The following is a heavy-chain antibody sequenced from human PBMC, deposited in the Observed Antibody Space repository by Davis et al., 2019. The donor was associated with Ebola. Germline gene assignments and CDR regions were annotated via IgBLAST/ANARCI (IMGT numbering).Heavy chain of an antibody. V-gene: IGHV1-18*01. J-gene: IGHJ4*02. D-gene: IGHD3-22*01. CDR2: ISAYNGNT. CDR3: ARGVTMIVVGNYFDY. Sequence: ASVKVSCKASGGTFSSYAISWVRQAPGQGLEWMGWISAYNGNTNYAQKLQGRVTMTTDTSTSTAYMELRSLRSDDTAVYYCARGVTMIVVGNYFDYWGQGTLVTVSS. CDR1: GGTFSSYA.